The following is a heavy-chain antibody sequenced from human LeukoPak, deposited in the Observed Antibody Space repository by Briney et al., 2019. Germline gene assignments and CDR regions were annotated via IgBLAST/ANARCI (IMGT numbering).Heavy chain of an antibody. J-gene: IGHJ4*02. CDR2: ISNSGST. V-gene: IGHV4-61*01. Sequence: PSETLSLTCTVSGGSVGGNSYWSWIRQPPGKGPEWIGHISNSGSTYYSPSLSSRVTISLDTSKNQFSLKLRSVTAADTAVYYCARGGASSIPLDYWGRGTLVTVSS. D-gene: IGHD1-26*01. CDR3: ARGGASSIPLDY. CDR1: GGSVGGNSY.